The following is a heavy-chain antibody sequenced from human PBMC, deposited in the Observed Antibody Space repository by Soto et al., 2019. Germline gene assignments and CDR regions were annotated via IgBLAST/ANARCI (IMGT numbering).Heavy chain of an antibody. V-gene: IGHV1-46*01. D-gene: IGHD3-16*01. CDR3: ARDLSLEGGDSLDY. CDR1: GYTFTSYY. Sequence: QVQLVQSGAEVKKPGASVKVSCKASGYTFTSYYMHWVRQAPGQGLEWMGIINPSGGSTSYAQKFPGRVTMTRDTSTGTVYRELSSLRSEDTDVYYCARDLSLEGGDSLDYWGQGTLVTVSS. J-gene: IGHJ4*02. CDR2: INPSGGST.